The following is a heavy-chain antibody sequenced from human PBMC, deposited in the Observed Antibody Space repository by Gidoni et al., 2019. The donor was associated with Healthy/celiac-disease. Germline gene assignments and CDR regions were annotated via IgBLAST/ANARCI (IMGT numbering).Heavy chain of an antibody. CDR2: IYYSGST. D-gene: IGHD3-9*01. J-gene: IGHJ3*02. CDR3: ASPADILSPDAFDI. V-gene: IGHV4-39*01. CDR1: GGSISSSSYY. Sequence: QLQLQESGPGLVKPSETLSLTCTGSGGSISSSSYYWGWIRQPPGKGLEWIWSIYYSGSTYYNTSLKSRVTISVDTSKHQFSLKLSSVTAADTAVYYCASPADILSPDAFDIWGQGTMVTVSS.